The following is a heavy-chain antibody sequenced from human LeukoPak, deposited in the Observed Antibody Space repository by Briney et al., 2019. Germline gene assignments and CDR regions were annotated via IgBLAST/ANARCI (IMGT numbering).Heavy chain of an antibody. CDR3: ARVVGSGWEFDY. J-gene: IGHJ4*02. CDR1: GGSISSGSYY. V-gene: IGHV4-61*02. D-gene: IGHD6-19*01. Sequence: SQTLSLTCTVSGGSISSGSYYWSWIRQPAGKGLEWIGRIYTSGSTNYNPSLKSRVTISVDTSKNQFSLKLSSVTAADTAVYYCARVVGSGWEFDYWGQGTLVTVSS. CDR2: IYTSGST.